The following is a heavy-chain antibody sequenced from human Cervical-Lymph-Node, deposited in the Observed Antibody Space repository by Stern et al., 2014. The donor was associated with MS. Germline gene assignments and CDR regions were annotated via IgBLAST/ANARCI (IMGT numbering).Heavy chain of an antibody. CDR3: TKGGESTSDS. CDR2: IRWNSAII. V-gene: IGHV3-9*01. Sequence: EVQLVESGGGLVQPGRSLRLSCAASGFIFDDYAMHWVRQAPGKGLAWVSTIRWNSAIIGYADSVKGLFTISRDNAKNALYLQMDSLRAEDTAFYYCTKGGESTSDSWGQGTLVTVSS. J-gene: IGHJ4*02. D-gene: IGHD4-17*01. CDR1: GFIFDDYA.